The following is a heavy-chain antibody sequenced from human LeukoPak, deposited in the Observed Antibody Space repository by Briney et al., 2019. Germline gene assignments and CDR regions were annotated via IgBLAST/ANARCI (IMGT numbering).Heavy chain of an antibody. Sequence: SVNVSCKASVGTFSNYAISWVRQAPGQGLEWMGGIIPIFGTASYAQKFQGRVTITADESTSTAYMEPSSLRSEDTAVDYCARDLGDPFDHWGQGTLVTVSS. V-gene: IGHV1-69*13. CDR1: VGTFSNYA. CDR2: IIPIFGTA. D-gene: IGHD3-10*01. J-gene: IGHJ4*02. CDR3: ARDLGDPFDH.